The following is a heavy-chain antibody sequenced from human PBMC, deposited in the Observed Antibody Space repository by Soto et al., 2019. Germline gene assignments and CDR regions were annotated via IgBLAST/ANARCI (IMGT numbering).Heavy chain of an antibody. V-gene: IGHV3-30-3*01. J-gene: IGHJ4*02. Sequence: QVQLVESGGGVVQPGRSLRLSCAASGFTFSSYAMHWVRQAPGKGLEWVAVISYDGSNKYYADSAKGRFTISRDNSKNTLYLQMNSLRAEDTAVYYCARSLVVHPDYWGQGTLVTVSS. CDR1: GFTFSSYA. CDR2: ISYDGSNK. D-gene: IGHD2-2*01. CDR3: ARSLVVHPDY.